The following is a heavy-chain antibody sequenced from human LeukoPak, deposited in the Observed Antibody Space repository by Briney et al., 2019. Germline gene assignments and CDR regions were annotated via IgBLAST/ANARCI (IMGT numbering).Heavy chain of an antibody. Sequence: ASVKVSCKASGGTFSSYAISWVRQAPGQGLEWMGGIIPIFGTANYAQKFQGRVTITADESTSTAYMELSSLRSGDTAVYYCARGVDYDSSGYYPIDYWGRGTLVTVSS. J-gene: IGHJ4*02. D-gene: IGHD3-22*01. CDR2: IIPIFGTA. CDR1: GGTFSSYA. CDR3: ARGVDYDSSGYYPIDY. V-gene: IGHV1-69*13.